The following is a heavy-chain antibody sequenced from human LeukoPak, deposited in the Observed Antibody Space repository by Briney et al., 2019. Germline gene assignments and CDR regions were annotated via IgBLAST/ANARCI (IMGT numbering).Heavy chain of an antibody. D-gene: IGHD1-1*01. CDR2: IYSSGST. CDR1: GGSISSYY. CDR3: ARRVARTGIYAFDI. V-gene: IGHV4-4*07. Sequence: PSETLSLTCTVSGGSISSYYWSWIRQPAGKGLEWIGRIYSSGSTDYNPSLKSRVTMSVDTSKNHFSLKMSSLTAADTAVYYCARRVARTGIYAFDIWGQGTMVTVSS. J-gene: IGHJ3*02.